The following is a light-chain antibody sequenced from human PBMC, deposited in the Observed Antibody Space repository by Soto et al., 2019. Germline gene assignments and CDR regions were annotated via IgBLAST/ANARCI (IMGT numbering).Light chain of an antibody. V-gene: IGKV1D-13*01. CDR1: QAVPNN. J-gene: IGKJ1*01. CDR3: QQYNNFPGT. CDR2: DAS. Sequence: IQLTQSPSFLSASVGDRVTITCRPSQAVPNNMAWYQQKPGKAPKVVIYDASSLESGVPSRFAGSRSGTEFTLTINSLQPDDSATYYCQQYNNFPGTFGQGTKVDIK.